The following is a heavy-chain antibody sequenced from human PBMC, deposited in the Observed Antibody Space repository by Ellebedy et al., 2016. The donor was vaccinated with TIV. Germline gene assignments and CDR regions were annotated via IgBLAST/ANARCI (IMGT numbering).Heavy chain of an antibody. V-gene: IGHV3-53*01. J-gene: IGHJ4*02. CDR1: GFTVSSNY. CDR3: ARDAADSGGKLDY. Sequence: GESLKISCAASGFTVSSNYMNWVRQAPGKGLEWVSVIYSDADGGDTYYADSGKCRFTISRDNSKNTLYLQMNNLRAEDTAVYYCARDAADSGGKLDYWGQGALVPVSS. CDR2: IYSDADGGDT. D-gene: IGHD4-23*01.